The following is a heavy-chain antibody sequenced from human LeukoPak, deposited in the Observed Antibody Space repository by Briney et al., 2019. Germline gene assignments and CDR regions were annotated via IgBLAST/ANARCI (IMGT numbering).Heavy chain of an antibody. J-gene: IGHJ4*02. CDR3: AKDLYYYGSGSPNRPFDY. Sequence: GRSLRLSCAASGFTFSSYAMHWVRQAPGKGLEWVSAISGSGGSTYYADSVKGRFTISRDNSKNTLYLQMNSLRAEDTAVYYCAKDLYYYGSGSPNRPFDYWGQGTLVTVSS. CDR2: ISGSGGST. CDR1: GFTFSSYA. D-gene: IGHD3-10*01. V-gene: IGHV3-23*01.